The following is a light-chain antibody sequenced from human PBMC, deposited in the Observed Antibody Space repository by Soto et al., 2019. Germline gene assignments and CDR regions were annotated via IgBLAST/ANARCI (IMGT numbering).Light chain of an antibody. Sequence: IRLTQSPTSLIASVGDRVTITCQASQYVGNYLNWYQQKPGEPPRLLISGASNLEPGVPARFSVSGSGADFTFIISDLQPEDVATYFCQQYDNIILSFGGGTKVEI. CDR2: GAS. J-gene: IGKJ4*01. CDR1: QYVGNY. CDR3: QQYDNIILS. V-gene: IGKV1-33*01.